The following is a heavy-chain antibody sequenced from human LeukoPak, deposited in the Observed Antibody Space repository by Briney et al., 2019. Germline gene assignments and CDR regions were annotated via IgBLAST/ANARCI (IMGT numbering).Heavy chain of an antibody. D-gene: IGHD3-22*01. Sequence: PGGSLRLSCAASGFTFSSYAMHWVRQAPGKGLEWVAVISYDGSNKYYADSVKGRFTISRDNSKNTLYLQMNSLRAEDTAVYYCARDRAGGSGYRPPDYWGQGTLVTVSS. J-gene: IGHJ4*02. V-gene: IGHV3-30-3*01. CDR3: ARDRAGGSGYRPPDY. CDR1: GFTFSSYA. CDR2: ISYDGSNK.